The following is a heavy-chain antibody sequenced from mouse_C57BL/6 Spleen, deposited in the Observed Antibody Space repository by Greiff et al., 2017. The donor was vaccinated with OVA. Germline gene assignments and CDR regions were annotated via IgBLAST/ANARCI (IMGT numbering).Heavy chain of an antibody. CDR2: IHPNSGST. CDR1: GYTFTSYW. V-gene: IGHV1-64*01. Sequence: QVQLQQPGAELVKPGASVKLSCKASGYTFTSYWMHWVKQRPGQGLEWIGMIHPNSGSTNYNEKFKSKATLTVDKSSCTAYMQLSSLTSEDTAVYYCAIILLRRLEGYAMDYWGQGTSVTVSS. CDR3: AIILLRRLEGYAMDY. D-gene: IGHD2-4*01. J-gene: IGHJ4*01.